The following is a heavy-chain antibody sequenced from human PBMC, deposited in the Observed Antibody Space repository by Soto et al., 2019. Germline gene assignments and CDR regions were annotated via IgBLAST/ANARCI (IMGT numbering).Heavy chain of an antibody. CDR1: GGSISSYY. J-gene: IGHJ6*02. D-gene: IGHD5-12*01. Sequence: SETLSLTCTVSGGSISSYYWSWIRQPPGKGLEWIGYIYYSGSTNYNPSLKSRVTISVDTSKDQFSLKLSSVTAADTAVYYCARDGGYSGYDAYYYYGMDVWGQGTTVTVSS. CDR3: ARDGGYSGYDAYYYYGMDV. V-gene: IGHV4-59*01. CDR2: IYYSGST.